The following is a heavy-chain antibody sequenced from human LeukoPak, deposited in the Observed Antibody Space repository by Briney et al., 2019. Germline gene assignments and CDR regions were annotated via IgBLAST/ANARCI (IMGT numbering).Heavy chain of an antibody. CDR1: GYSISSGCY. CDR2: IYHSGNT. D-gene: IGHD4-17*01. J-gene: IGHJ4*02. CDR3: ATLGGATTVPAFQFY. Sequence: SETLSLTCTVAGYSISSGCYGGWVRRPPGKGLEGIGTIYHSGNTYYNPSLKSRVTISVDTSKNQFSLKLSSVTAADTAVYYCATLGGATTVPAFQFYWGQGTLVTVSS. V-gene: IGHV4-38-2*02.